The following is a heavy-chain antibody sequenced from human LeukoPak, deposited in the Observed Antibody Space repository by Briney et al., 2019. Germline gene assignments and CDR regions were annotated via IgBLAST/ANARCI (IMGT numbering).Heavy chain of an antibody. V-gene: IGHV1-69*01. CDR3: ARRYGYSYGYDLEYYYYYMDV. CDR1: GGTFSSYA. D-gene: IGHD5-18*01. J-gene: IGHJ6*03. CDR2: IIPIFSTA. Sequence: SVKVSCKASGGTFSSYAISWVRQAPGQGLEWMGGIIPIFSTANYAQKFQGRVTITADESTSTAYMELSSLRSDDTAVYYCARRYGYSYGYDLEYYYYYMDVWGKGTTVTVSS.